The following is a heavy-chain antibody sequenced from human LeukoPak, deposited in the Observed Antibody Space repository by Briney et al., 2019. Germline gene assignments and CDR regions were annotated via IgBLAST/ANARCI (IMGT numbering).Heavy chain of an antibody. V-gene: IGHV3-74*01. D-gene: IGHD3-3*02. CDR2: INSDGSWT. J-gene: IGHJ5*02. Sequence: GGSLRLSCAASGNYCMHWVRQVPGKGLVWVSHINSDGSWTSYADSVKGRFTISRDSSKNTLYVRMNSLRVEDTAVYYCATSLGESTFETWGQGTLVTVSS. CDR1: GNYC. CDR3: ATSLGESTFET.